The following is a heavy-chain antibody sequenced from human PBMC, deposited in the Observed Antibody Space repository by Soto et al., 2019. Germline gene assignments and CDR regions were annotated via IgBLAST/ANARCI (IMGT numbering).Heavy chain of an antibody. CDR3: ARGGIGYCSGGSCRPIDY. Sequence: QVQLQQWGAGLLKPSETLSLTCAVYGGSFSGYYWSWIRQPPGKGLEWIGEINHSGSTNYNPSLKSRVPLSVDTSKHQFSLKLSSGTAADTAVYYCARGGIGYCSGGSCRPIDYWGQGTLVTVSS. CDR1: GGSFSGYY. V-gene: IGHV4-34*01. CDR2: INHSGST. D-gene: IGHD2-15*01. J-gene: IGHJ4*02.